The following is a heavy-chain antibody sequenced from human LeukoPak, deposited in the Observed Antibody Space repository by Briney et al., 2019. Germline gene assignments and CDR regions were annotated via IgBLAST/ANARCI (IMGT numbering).Heavy chain of an antibody. CDR3: ARVGFLEWLAPDH. CDR1: GGSISSYY. J-gene: IGHJ4*02. D-gene: IGHD3-3*01. CDR2: IYYSGST. V-gene: IGHV4-59*01. Sequence: PSETLSLTCTVSGGSISSYYWSWIRQPPGKGLECIGYIYYSGSTNYNPSLKSRVTISVDTSKNQFSLKLSSVTAADTAVYYCARVGFLEWLAPDHWGQGTLVTVSS.